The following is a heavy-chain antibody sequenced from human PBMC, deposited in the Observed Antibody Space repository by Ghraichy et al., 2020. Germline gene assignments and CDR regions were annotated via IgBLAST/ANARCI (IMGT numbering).Heavy chain of an antibody. CDR3: ARAVYDFWSGYYWYFDL. CDR1: GGSFSGYY. CDR2: INHSGST. J-gene: IGHJ2*01. Sequence: SETLSLTCAVYGGSFSGYYWSWIRQPPGKGLEWIGEINHSGSTNYNPSLKSRVTISVDTSKNQFSLKLSSVTAADTAVYYCARAVYDFWSGYYWYFDLWGRGTLVTVSS. V-gene: IGHV4-34*01. D-gene: IGHD3-3*01.